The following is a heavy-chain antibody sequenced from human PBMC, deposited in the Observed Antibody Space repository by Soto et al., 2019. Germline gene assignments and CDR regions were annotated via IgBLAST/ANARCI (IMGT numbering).Heavy chain of an antibody. CDR3: ARERPVYGSGSYNGWFDP. CDR1: GFTFSSYA. Sequence: QVQLVESGGGVVQPGRSLRLSCAASGFTFSSYAMHWVRQAPGKGLEWVAVISYDGSNKYYADSVKGRFTISRDNSKNTLYLQMNSLRAEDTAVYYCARERPVYGSGSYNGWFDPWGQGTLVTVSS. D-gene: IGHD3-10*01. J-gene: IGHJ5*02. V-gene: IGHV3-30-3*01. CDR2: ISYDGSNK.